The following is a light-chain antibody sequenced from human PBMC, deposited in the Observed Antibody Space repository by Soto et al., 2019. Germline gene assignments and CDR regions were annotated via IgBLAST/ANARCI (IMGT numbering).Light chain of an antibody. J-gene: IGLJ1*01. CDR3: FSFTSTNTHV. V-gene: IGLV2-23*01. CDR1: SSDFGSYKF. CDR2: ETS. Sequence: QSALTQPASVSGSPGQSVTMSCTGASSDFGSYKFVSWYQHHPGTVPKVIIYETSKRPSGVSDRFSGSKSGNTASLTISGLQAEDEADYYCFSFTSTNTHVFGGGTKLTVL.